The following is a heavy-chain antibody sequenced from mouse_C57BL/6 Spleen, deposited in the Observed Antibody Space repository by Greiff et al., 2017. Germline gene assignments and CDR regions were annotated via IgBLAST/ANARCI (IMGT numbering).Heavy chain of an antibody. V-gene: IGHV1-64*01. CDR3: ARGGLLRYFDD. D-gene: IGHD1-1*01. CDR1: GYTFTSYW. Sequence: QVQLQQPGAELVKPGASVKLSCKASGYTFTSYWMHWVKQRPGQGLEWIGMIHPNGGSTNYNEKFKSKATLTVDKSSSTAYMQLSSLTSEDSAVYYCARGGLLRYFDDWGQGTTLTVSS. CDR2: IHPNGGST. J-gene: IGHJ2*01.